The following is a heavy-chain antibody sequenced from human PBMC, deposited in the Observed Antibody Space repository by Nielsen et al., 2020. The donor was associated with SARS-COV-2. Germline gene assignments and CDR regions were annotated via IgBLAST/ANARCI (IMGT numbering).Heavy chain of an antibody. Sequence: GESLKISCAASGFTFSSYWMSWVRQAPGKGLEWVANIKQDGSEKYYVDSVKGRFTISRDNAKNSLYLQMNSLRAEDTAVYYCARDHTIFGVVTLFYYYYGMDVWGQGTTATVSS. D-gene: IGHD3-3*01. CDR1: GFTFSSYW. CDR2: IKQDGSEK. V-gene: IGHV3-7*03. J-gene: IGHJ6*02. CDR3: ARDHTIFGVVTLFYYYYGMDV.